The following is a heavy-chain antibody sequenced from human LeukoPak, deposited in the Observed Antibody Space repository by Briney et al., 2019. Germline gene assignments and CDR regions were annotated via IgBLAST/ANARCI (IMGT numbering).Heavy chain of an antibody. CDR2: INGGDYST. CDR1: GFTFSSSA. J-gene: IGHJ4*02. CDR3: ATANPTPRGVNFDY. D-gene: IGHD3-10*01. Sequence: PGGSLRLSCAASGFTFSSSALSWVRQAPGKGLEWLSTINGGDYSTYYADSVKGRFTISRDSSKNTLYLQMNSLRTDDTAVYYCATANPTPRGVNFDYWGQGTLVTVSS. V-gene: IGHV3-23*01.